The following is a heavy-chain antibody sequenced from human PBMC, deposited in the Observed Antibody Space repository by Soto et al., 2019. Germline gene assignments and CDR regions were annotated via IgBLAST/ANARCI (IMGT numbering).Heavy chain of an antibody. CDR2: IYHSGST. CDR3: ARVGKTVTTFDY. D-gene: IGHD4-17*01. Sequence: LQLQESGSGLVKPSQTLSLTCAVSGGSISSGGYSWSWIRQPPGKGLEWIGYIYHSGSTYYNPSLKSRATISVDRSKNQFSLKLSSVTAADTAVYYCARVGKTVTTFDYWGQGTLVTVSS. CDR1: GGSISSGGYS. V-gene: IGHV4-30-2*01. J-gene: IGHJ4*02.